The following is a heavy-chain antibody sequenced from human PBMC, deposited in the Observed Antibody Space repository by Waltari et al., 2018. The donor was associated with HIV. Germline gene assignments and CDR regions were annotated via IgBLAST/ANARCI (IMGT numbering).Heavy chain of an antibody. CDR2: FDPEGDET. D-gene: IGHD3-9*01. J-gene: IGHJ4*01. V-gene: IGHV1-24*01. CDR3: ASNDRPVYFFDY. CDR1: GYSLTQLS. Sequence: QVVLIESGAEGKQPGGSVKVSCKGAGYSLTQLSMHWVRQAPGKGLEWMGGFDPEGDETIYAQKFQGRLSMTEDTSTDTAYMELRGLRSDDTAVYYCASNDRPVYFFDYWSHGTLVTVSS.